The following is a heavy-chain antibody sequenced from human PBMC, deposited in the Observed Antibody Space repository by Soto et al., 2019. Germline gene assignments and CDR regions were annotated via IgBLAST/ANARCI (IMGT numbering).Heavy chain of an antibody. D-gene: IGHD6-13*01. CDR3: ARHPERIAQIGWFDP. CDR2: ISSSSSTI. V-gene: IGHV3-48*01. CDR1: GFTFSSYS. Sequence: EVQLVESGGGLVQPGGSLRLSCAASGFTFSSYSMNWCRQAPGKGLEWVSYISSSSSTIYYADSVKGRFTISRDNAKNSLYLQMNSLRAEDTAVYYCARHPERIAQIGWFDPWGQGTLVTVSS. J-gene: IGHJ5*02.